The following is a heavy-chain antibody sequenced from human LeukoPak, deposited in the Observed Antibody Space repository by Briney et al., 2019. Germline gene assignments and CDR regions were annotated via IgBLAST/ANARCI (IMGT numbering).Heavy chain of an antibody. CDR2: IYHSGDT. CDR1: GYSISSGYY. D-gene: IGHD1-26*01. Sequence: SETVSLTCTVSGYSISSGYYWGWIRQPPGKGLEGIGSIYHSGDTYYNPSLQSRVTISVDTSKNQFSLKLSSVTAADTAVYYCARFSKTLVGATGGDYWGQGTLVTASS. CDR3: ARFSKTLVGATGGDY. J-gene: IGHJ4*02. V-gene: IGHV4-38-2*02.